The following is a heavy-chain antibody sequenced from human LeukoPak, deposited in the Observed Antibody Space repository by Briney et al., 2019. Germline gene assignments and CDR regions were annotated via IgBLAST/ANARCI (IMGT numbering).Heavy chain of an antibody. Sequence: SETLSLTCTVSGGSMSPYHWSWIRQPPGKGLEWTGYIYYSGSTNYNPSLKSRVTISVDTSKNQFSLKLSSVTAADTAMYYCARAVSGRFDYWGQGSLVTVSS. CDR2: IYYSGST. J-gene: IGHJ4*02. CDR1: GGSMSPYH. V-gene: IGHV4-59*08. CDR3: ARAVSGRFDY. D-gene: IGHD6-19*01.